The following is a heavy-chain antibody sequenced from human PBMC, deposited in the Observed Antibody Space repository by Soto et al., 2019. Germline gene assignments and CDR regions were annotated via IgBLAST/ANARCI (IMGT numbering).Heavy chain of an antibody. CDR2: ISGSGGST. V-gene: IGHV3-23*01. D-gene: IGHD3-22*01. Sequence: PGGSLRLSCAASGFTFSSYAMSWVRQAPGKGLEWVSAISGSGGSTYYADSVKGRFTISRDNSKNTLYLQMNSLRAEDTAVYYCAKREVTMIVGSLSYWGQGTLVTSPQ. J-gene: IGHJ4*02. CDR3: AKREVTMIVGSLSY. CDR1: GFTFSSYA.